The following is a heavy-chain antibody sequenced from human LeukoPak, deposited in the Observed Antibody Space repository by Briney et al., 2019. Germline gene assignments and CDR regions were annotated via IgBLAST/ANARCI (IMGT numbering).Heavy chain of an antibody. CDR1: GGSISSYY. CDR2: IYYSGSA. D-gene: IGHD2-2*02. CDR3: ARGAYQVLYPTHDY. V-gene: IGHV4-59*01. Sequence: SETLSLTCTVSGGSISSYYWSWIRQPPGKGLEWVGYIYYSGSANYNPSLKSRVTISLDTSKSQFSLNLRFVTAADTAVYYCARGAYQVLYPTHDYWGQGTLVTVSS. J-gene: IGHJ4*02.